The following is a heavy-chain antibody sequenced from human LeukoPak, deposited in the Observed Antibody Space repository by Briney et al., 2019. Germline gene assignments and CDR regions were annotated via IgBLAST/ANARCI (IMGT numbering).Heavy chain of an antibody. CDR2: IYYSGST. CDR3: ASSIAVAGSFDY. D-gene: IGHD6-19*01. Sequence: SETLSLTCTVSGGSISSYYWSWIRRPPGKGLEWIGYIYYSGSTNYNPSLKSRVTISVDTSKNQFSLKLSSVTAADTAVYYCASSIAVAGSFDYWGQGTLVTVSS. V-gene: IGHV4-59*08. CDR1: GGSISSYY. J-gene: IGHJ4*02.